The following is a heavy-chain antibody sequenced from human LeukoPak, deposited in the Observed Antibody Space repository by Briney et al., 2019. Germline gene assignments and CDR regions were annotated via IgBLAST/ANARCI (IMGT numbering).Heavy chain of an antibody. D-gene: IGHD3-10*01. J-gene: IGHJ4*02. CDR2: IYTSGST. CDR1: GGSISSYY. CDR3: AREPEIAYYYGSGRPFDY. V-gene: IGHV4-4*07. Sequence: PSETLSLTCTVSGGSISSYYWSWIRQPAGKGLEWIGRIYTSGSTNYNPSLKSRVTMSVDTSKNQSSLKLSSVTAADTAVYYCAREPEIAYYYGSGRPFDYWGQGTLVTVSS.